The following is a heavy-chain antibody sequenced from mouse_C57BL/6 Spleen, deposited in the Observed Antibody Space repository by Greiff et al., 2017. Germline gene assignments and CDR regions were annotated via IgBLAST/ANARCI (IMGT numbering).Heavy chain of an antibody. CDR2: ISSGSSTI. CDR3: ARNYGSSFDY. J-gene: IGHJ2*01. CDR1: GFTFSDYG. D-gene: IGHD1-1*01. V-gene: IGHV5-17*01. Sequence: EVQLVESGGGLVKPGGSLKLSCAASGFTFSDYGMHLVRQAPEKGLEWVAYISSGSSTIYYADTVNGRFTISRDNAKNTLCLQMTSLRSEDTAMYYCARNYGSSFDYWGQGTTLTVSS.